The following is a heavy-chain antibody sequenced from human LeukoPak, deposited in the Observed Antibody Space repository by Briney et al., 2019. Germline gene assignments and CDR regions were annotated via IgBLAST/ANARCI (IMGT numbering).Heavy chain of an antibody. CDR1: GGSVSSGSYY. V-gene: IGHV4-61*01. CDR2: IYYSGST. D-gene: IGHD3-3*01. J-gene: IGHJ6*02. Sequence: PSETLSLTCTVSGGSVSSGSYYWSWIRQPPGKGLEWIGYIYYSGSTNYNPSLKSRVTISVDTSKNQFSLKLSSVTAADTAVYYCARVTLEWLLDPTYYYYYGMDVWGQGTTVTVSS. CDR3: ARVTLEWLLDPTYYYYYGMDV.